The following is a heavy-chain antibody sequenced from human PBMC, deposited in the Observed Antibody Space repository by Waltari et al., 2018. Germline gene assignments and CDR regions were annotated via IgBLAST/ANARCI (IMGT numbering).Heavy chain of an antibody. J-gene: IGHJ4*02. D-gene: IGHD3-16*01. V-gene: IGHV3-23*01. CDR3: AKDHGVAY. CDR1: GLTFSIFA. CDR2: ISNSGGDT. Sequence: QLLESGGGLVQPGGSLRLSCSDSGLTFSIFAMSWVRQAPGKGMEWVSGISNSGGDTYYTDSVKGRFTIARDNSKQTLYLQMNSLRVEDTAVYYCAKDHGVAYWGQGTLVTVSS.